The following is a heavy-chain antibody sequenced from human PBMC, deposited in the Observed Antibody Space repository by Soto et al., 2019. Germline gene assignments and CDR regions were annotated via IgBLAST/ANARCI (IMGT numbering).Heavy chain of an antibody. CDR3: AKENTPDYGDYVDY. Sequence: GGSLRLSCAASGFTFSSYAMSWVRQSPGKGLKWISSISGSGTSTYYADSVKGRFTISTDNSKNTMYLQMNSLRAEDTALYFCAKENTPDYGDYVDYWGQGTLVTVSS. J-gene: IGHJ4*02. V-gene: IGHV3-23*01. CDR1: GFTFSSYA. CDR2: ISGSGTST. D-gene: IGHD4-17*01.